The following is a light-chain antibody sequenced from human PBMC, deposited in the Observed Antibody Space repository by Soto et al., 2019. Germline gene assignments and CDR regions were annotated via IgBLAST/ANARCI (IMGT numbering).Light chain of an antibody. J-gene: IGKJ4*01. CDR1: QSVLHSSNNKNY. Sequence: DIVMTQSPDSLAVSLGERATINCKSSQSVLHSSNNKNYLAWYQQKPGQPPKLLIYWASTRGSGVPDRFGASGSGTDFTLTISSLQAEDVAVYYWQQYLSAPLTFGGGTKVGIK. CDR3: QQYLSAPLT. CDR2: WAS. V-gene: IGKV4-1*01.